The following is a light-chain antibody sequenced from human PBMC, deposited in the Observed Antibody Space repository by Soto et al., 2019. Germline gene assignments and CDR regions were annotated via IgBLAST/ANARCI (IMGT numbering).Light chain of an antibody. CDR3: LQYGGLPRT. V-gene: IGKV3-20*01. CDR2: GAS. J-gene: IGKJ1*01. CDR1: QSVSSNY. Sequence: EIVMAQSPATPSVSPGERATLSRRATQSVSSNYLAWYQQKSGQAPRLLIYGASSRATGIPDRFSGGGSGTDFTLTITRLEPEDFAVYFCLQYGGLPRTFGQGTKVDIK.